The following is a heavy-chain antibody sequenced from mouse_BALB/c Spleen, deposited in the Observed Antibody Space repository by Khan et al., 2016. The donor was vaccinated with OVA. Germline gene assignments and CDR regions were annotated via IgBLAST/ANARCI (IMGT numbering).Heavy chain of an antibody. D-gene: IGHD2-2*01. CDR1: GCNIKDYY. J-gene: IGHJ2*01. CDR2: IDPANGKT. V-gene: IGHV14-4*02. CDR3: IAAGNDL. Sequence: VQLQQSGAELVRSGASVKLSCTASGCNIKDYYIHWVKQRPEQGLEWIGRIDPANGKTEYAPKFRGQATLTADTSSNTAYLLLTHLTSGDTAAYYCIAAGNDLWGQGTTLTVSS.